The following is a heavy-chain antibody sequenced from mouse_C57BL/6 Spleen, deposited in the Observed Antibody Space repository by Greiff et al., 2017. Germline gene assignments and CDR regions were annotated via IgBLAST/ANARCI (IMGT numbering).Heavy chain of an antibody. J-gene: IGHJ2*01. Sequence: QVQLQQPGAELVRPGSSVKLSCKASGYTFTSYWMHWVKQRPIQGLEWIGNIDPSDSETHYNQKFKDKATLTVDKSSSTAYMQLSSLTSEDSAVYYCAREGYYYGSSQFDYWGQGTTLTVSS. V-gene: IGHV1-52*01. CDR3: AREGYYYGSSQFDY. CDR1: GYTFTSYW. D-gene: IGHD1-1*01. CDR2: IDPSDSET.